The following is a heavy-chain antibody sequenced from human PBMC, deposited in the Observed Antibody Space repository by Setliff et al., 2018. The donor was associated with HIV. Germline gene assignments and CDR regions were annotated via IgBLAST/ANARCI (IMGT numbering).Heavy chain of an antibody. CDR3: ARKGAGYNTYYFDY. V-gene: IGHV4-34*01. Sequence: SETLSLTCAVYGGSFSGYYLSWIRQPPGKGLEWIGEINHSGSTNYNPSLKSRVTISVDTSKNQFSLKLSSVTAADTAVYYCARKGAGYNTYYFDYWGQGALVTVSS. CDR1: GGSFSGYY. J-gene: IGHJ4*02. CDR2: INHSGST. D-gene: IGHD3-9*01.